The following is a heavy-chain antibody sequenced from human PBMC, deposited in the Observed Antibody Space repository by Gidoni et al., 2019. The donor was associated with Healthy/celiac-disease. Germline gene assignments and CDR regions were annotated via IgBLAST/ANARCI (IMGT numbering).Heavy chain of an antibody. CDR3: AREGGYGGCGGDCYSGYFDY. J-gene: IGHJ4*02. CDR1: GGSISSGGYS. Sequence: QLQLPESGPGLVKPSQTLSLTCAVSGGSISSGGYSWRWIRPPPGKGLEWLGYIYHIGSTYSNPSLKSRVTISVDRSKNQFSLKLSSVTAADTAVYYCAREGGYGGCGGDCYSGYFDYWGQGTLVTVSS. V-gene: IGHV4-30-2*01. CDR2: IYHIGST. D-gene: IGHD2-21*01.